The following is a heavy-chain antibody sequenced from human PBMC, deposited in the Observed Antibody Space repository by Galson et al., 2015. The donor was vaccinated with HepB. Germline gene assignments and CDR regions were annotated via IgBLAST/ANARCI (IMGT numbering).Heavy chain of an antibody. J-gene: IGHJ2*01. CDR2: IYYSGST. CDR1: GFTFSSYG. V-gene: IGHV4-39*01. CDR3: ARHISGSYSWYFDL. D-gene: IGHD1-26*01. Sequence: LRLSCAASGFTFSSYGMHWVRQPPGKGLEWIGSIYYSGSTYYNPSLKSRVTISVDTSKNQFSLKLSSVTAADTAVYYCARHISGSYSWYFDLWGRGTLVTVSS.